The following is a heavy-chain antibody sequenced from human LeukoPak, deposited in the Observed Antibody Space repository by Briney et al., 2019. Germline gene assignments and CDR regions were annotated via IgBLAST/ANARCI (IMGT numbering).Heavy chain of an antibody. CDR1: GGSISSYY. D-gene: IGHD6-19*01. V-gene: IGHV4-59*08. CDR3: ARGRQWLAFYYFDY. CDR2: IYYSGST. J-gene: IGHJ4*02. Sequence: PSETLSLTCTVSGGSISSYYWSWIRQPPGKGLEWIGYIYYSGSTNYNPSLKSRVTISVDTSKNQFSLKLSSVTAADTAVYYCARGRQWLAFYYFDYWGQGTLVTVSS.